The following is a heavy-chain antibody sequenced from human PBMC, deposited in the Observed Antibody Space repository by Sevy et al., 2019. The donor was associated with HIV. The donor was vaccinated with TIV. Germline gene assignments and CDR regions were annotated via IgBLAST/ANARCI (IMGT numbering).Heavy chain of an antibody. Sequence: GGSLRLSCAASGFTFSSYGLHWVRQAPGKGLEWVTFIGFDGSHKYYADPVKGRFTISRDNPKNTRYLQMNSLRPEDTAVYYCMKGDSRSSTDAEDFDIWGQGTMVTVSS. D-gene: IGHD3-22*01. CDR3: MKGDSRSSTDAEDFDI. V-gene: IGHV3-30*02. CDR1: GFTFSSYG. CDR2: IGFDGSHK. J-gene: IGHJ3*02.